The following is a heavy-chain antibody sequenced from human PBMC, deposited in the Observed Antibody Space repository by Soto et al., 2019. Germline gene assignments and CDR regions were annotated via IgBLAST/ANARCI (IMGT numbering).Heavy chain of an antibody. V-gene: IGHV1-69*12. CDR2: ITPMFDTT. CDR1: GGTFSTND. CDR3: AQDLGSQIAAF. D-gene: IGHD2-15*01. Sequence: QVQLVQSGAEVKKPGSSVKVSCKASGGTFSTNDISWVRQAPGQGLEWMGGITPMFDTTKYGQDFQGRVTITADESTTPSYMELSSLRSEDTAIYYCAQDLGSQIAAFWGQGTLVTVSS. J-gene: IGHJ4*02.